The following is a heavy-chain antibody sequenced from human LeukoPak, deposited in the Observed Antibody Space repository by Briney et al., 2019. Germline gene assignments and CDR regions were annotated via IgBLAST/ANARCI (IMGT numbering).Heavy chain of an antibody. D-gene: IGHD6-13*01. CDR1: GYTFTDYY. CDR3: ARAEYTSKLGY. J-gene: IGHJ4*02. V-gene: IGHV1-2*02. Sequence: ASVKVSCKASGYTFTDYYMHWVRQAPGQGLEWMGWINPNSGGTNYAQKFQGRVTMTRDTSISTAYMELSSLRSDDTAVYYCARAEYTSKLGYWGQGALVTVSS. CDR2: INPNSGGT.